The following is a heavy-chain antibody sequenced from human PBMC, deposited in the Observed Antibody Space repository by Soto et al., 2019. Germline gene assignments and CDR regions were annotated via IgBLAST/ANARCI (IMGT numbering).Heavy chain of an antibody. CDR3: ARDDEYDDNGLDY. CDR1: GFLFSRFG. V-gene: IGHV3-33*01. Sequence: QVQLVESGGGVVQPGTSLRLSCAASGFLFSRFGMHWVRQAPGKGLEWVAVIVNLGGTKAYADSVRGRFTISRDNSRNTLFLEMSSLRVEDTAIYYCARDDEYDDNGLDYWGQGTLVTVSS. D-gene: IGHD1-1*01. CDR2: IVNLGGTK. J-gene: IGHJ4*02.